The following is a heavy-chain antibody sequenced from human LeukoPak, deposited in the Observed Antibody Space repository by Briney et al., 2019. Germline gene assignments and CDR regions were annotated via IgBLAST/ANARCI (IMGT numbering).Heavy chain of an antibody. CDR3: ARRKYYYGMDV. V-gene: IGHV4-59*08. Sequence: SETLSLTCTVSGGSIRSYFWSWIRQPPGKGLEWIGYIYYSGSTNYNPSLKSRVTISVDTSKNQFSLKLSSVTAADTAVYYCARRKYYYGMDVWGQGTTVTVSS. CDR1: GGSIRSYF. J-gene: IGHJ6*02. CDR2: IYYSGST.